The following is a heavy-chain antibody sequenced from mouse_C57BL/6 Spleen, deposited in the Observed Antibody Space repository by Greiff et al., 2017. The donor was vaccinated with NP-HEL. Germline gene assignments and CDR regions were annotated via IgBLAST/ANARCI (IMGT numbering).Heavy chain of an antibody. CDR2: ISYDGSN. V-gene: IGHV3-6*01. Sequence: DVQLQESGPGLVKPSHSLSLTCPATGYSITSGYYWNWIRQSPGNQLEWMGYISYDGSNNYNPSLKNRISITRDTSKHQFFLKLNSVTTEDTATYYCAREDPFFYFDYWGQGTTLTVSS. CDR3: AREDPFFYFDY. CDR1: GYSITSGYY. J-gene: IGHJ2*01.